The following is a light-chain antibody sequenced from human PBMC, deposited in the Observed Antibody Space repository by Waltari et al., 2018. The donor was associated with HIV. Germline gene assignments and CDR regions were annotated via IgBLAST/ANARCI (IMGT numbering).Light chain of an antibody. CDR2: EVS. CDR3: SSYTSSSTNV. CDR1: RGDVVGYHY. Sequence: QSALTQPASVSGSPGQSITISCTGHRGDVVGYHYVSWYQQHPGKAPKLMIYEVSNRPSGVSNRFSGSKSGNTASLTISGLQAEDEADYYCSSYTSSSTNVFGTGTKVTVL. J-gene: IGLJ1*01. V-gene: IGLV2-14*01.